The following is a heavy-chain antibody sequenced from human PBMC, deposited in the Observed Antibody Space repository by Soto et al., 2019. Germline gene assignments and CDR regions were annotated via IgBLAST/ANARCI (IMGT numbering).Heavy chain of an antibody. J-gene: IGHJ5*02. D-gene: IGHD2-2*01. CDR1: VFTFSSYS. CDR2: ISSSSSYI. V-gene: IGHV3-21*01. Sequence: AGWSLRLSCSASVFTFSSYSMNWCRQAPGKGLEWVSSISSSSSYIYYADSVKGRFTISRDNAKNSLYLQMNSLRAEDTAVYYCARGSIVVVPAANNWFDPWGQGTLVTVSS. CDR3: ARGSIVVVPAANNWFDP.